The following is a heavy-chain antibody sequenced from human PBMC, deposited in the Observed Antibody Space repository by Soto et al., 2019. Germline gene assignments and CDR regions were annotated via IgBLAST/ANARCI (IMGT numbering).Heavy chain of an antibody. CDR2: IIPIFGTA. V-gene: IGHV1-69*13. CDR1: GGTFSSYA. J-gene: IGHJ4*02. CDR3: ARVGYCGNLDDY. Sequence: SVKVSCKASGGTFSSYAISWVGPAPGQGLEWMGGIIPIFGTANYAQKFQGRVTITADESTSTAYMELSSLRSEETAVYYCARVGYCGNLDDYWGQGTQVTVSS. D-gene: IGHD2-21*02.